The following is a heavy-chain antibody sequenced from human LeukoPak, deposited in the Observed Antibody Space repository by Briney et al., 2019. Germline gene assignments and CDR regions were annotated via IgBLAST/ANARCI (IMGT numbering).Heavy chain of an antibody. CDR1: GFPFSSYA. D-gene: IGHD6-19*01. V-gene: IGHV3-30-3*01. J-gene: IGHJ6*02. CDR2: ISYDGSDK. CDR3: ARGGIAVAGTWTFADGMDV. Sequence: GGSLRLSCAASGFPFSSYALHWVRQAPGKGLEWVAVISYDGSDKYYADSVKGRFTISRDNAKNTLYLQMNSLRAEDTAVYYCARGGIAVAGTWTFADGMDVWGQGTTVTVSS.